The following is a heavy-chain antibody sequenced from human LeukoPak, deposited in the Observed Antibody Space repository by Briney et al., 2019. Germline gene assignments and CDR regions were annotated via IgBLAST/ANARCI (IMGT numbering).Heavy chain of an antibody. CDR3: ARGSSLRSSGAFDY. D-gene: IGHD3-22*01. Sequence: GASVKVSCKASGYTFTDYYIHWVRQAPGQGLEWMGGIIPIFGTANYAQKFQGRVTITADKSTSTAYMELSSLRSEDTAVYYCARGSSLRSSGAFDYWGQGTLVTVSS. CDR1: GYTFTDYY. CDR2: IIPIFGTA. J-gene: IGHJ4*02. V-gene: IGHV1-69*06.